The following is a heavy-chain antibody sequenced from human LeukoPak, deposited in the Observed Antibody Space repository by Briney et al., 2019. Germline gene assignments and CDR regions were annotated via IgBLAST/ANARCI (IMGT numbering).Heavy chain of an antibody. V-gene: IGHV1-46*01. CDR2: INPSGGRA. CDR3: ARDGLNEVAGTGGYYYYYYMDV. Sequence: ASVKVSCKASGYTFTSYYMHWVRQAPGQGLEWMGIINPSGGRASYAQKFQGRVTMTRDMSTSTAYMELSSLRSEDTAVYYCARDGLNEVAGTGGYYYYYYMDVWGKGTTVTVSS. D-gene: IGHD6-19*01. J-gene: IGHJ6*03. CDR1: GYTFTSYY.